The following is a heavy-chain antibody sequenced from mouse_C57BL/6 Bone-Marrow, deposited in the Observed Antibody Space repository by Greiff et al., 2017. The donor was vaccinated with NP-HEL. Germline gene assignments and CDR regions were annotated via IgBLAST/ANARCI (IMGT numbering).Heavy chain of an antibody. CDR2: IYPGSGST. V-gene: IGHV1-55*01. CDR1: GYTFTSYW. CDR3: AREGGWLLRGFDY. D-gene: IGHD2-3*01. Sequence: QVQLQQPGAELVKPGASVKMSCKASGYTFTSYWITWVKQRPGQGLEWIGDIYPGSGSTNYNEKFKSKATLTVDKSSSTAYMQLSSLTSEDSAVSYCAREGGWLLRGFDYWGTGTTLTVSS. J-gene: IGHJ2*01.